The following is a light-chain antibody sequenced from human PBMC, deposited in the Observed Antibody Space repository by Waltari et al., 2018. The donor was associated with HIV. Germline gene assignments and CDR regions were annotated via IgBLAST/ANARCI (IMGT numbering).Light chain of an antibody. CDR2: DVS. Sequence: QSALTPPASVSGPPGQSITISCTGTSSDVCGYNFVSWYQQPPGKAPQLMISDVSKRPSGVSNRFSGSKSGNTASLTISGLQAEDEAVYYCCSHAGSSIYVFGTGTKVTVL. CDR1: SSDVCGYNF. V-gene: IGLV2-23*02. CDR3: CSHAGSSIYV. J-gene: IGLJ1*01.